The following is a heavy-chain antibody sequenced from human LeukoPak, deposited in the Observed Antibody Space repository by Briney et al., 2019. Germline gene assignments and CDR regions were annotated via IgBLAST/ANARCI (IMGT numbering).Heavy chain of an antibody. CDR1: GFTFNTYW. J-gene: IGHJ6*02. V-gene: IGHV3-74*01. CDR3: ARIRSQYYGMDV. Sequence: GGSLRLSCAASGFTFNTYWMHWVRQAPGKGLMWVSRIKSDGSSTSYADFVKGRFTIFRDSAKNTLYLQMNTLRAEDTAEYYCARIRSQYYGMDVWGQGTTVTVSS. CDR2: IKSDGSST.